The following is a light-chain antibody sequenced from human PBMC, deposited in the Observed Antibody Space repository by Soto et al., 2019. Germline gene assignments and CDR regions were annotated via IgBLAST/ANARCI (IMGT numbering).Light chain of an antibody. CDR3: HQYHNFPRT. V-gene: IGKV1-5*03. J-gene: IGKJ1*01. Sequence: IQMTQSSSTLSASVGDSVTITFRASQSVNKWLAWYQQKPGQAPNLLIYKASTLESGVPSRFSGSGSGTEFTLTVSSLQPDDFATYYCHQYHNFPRTFGQGTKVDIK. CDR2: KAS. CDR1: QSVNKW.